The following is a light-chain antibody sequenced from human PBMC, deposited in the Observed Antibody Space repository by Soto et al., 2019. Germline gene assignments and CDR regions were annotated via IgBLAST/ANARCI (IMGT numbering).Light chain of an antibody. J-gene: IGLJ2*01. CDR1: SGSIATNY. V-gene: IGLV6-57*04. CDR2: DNR. Sequence: NFMLTQPHSVSESPGKTVTISCTRSSGSIATNYVQWYQQRPGSAPTSVIYDNRQRPSGVPDRFSGSIDSSSNSASLTISGLNTEDEADYYCQSYDSSKHLVVFGGGTKVTVL. CDR3: QSYDSSKHLVV.